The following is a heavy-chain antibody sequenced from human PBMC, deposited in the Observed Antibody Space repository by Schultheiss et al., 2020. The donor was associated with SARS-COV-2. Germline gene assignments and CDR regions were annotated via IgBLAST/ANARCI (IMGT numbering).Heavy chain of an antibody. J-gene: IGHJ6*03. V-gene: IGHV3-21*01. CDR2: ISSSSSYI. Sequence: GGSLRLSCAAFGFTFSSYSMNWVRQAPGKGLEWVSSISSSSSYIYYADSVKGRFTISRDNAKNSLYLQMNSLRAEDTAVYYCARDGKGEWLSLDYYYMDVWGKGTTVTVSS. CDR1: GFTFSSYS. CDR3: ARDGKGEWLSLDYYYMDV. D-gene: IGHD3-3*01.